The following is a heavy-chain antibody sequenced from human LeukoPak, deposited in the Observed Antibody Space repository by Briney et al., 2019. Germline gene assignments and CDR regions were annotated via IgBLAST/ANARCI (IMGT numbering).Heavy chain of an antibody. CDR3: ARDPAVTTSLNWFDP. CDR1: GGSFSSHY. V-gene: IGHV4-34*01. D-gene: IGHD4-17*01. CDR2: INHSGST. Sequence: SETLSLTCTVSGGSFSSHYWSWIRQPPGKGLEWIGEINHSGSTNYNPSLKSRVTISVDTSKNQFSLKLSSVTAADTAVYYCARDPAVTTSLNWFDPWGQGTLVTVSS. J-gene: IGHJ5*02.